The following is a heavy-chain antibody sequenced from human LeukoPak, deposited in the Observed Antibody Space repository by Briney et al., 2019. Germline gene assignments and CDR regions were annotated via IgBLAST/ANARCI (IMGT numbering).Heavy chain of an antibody. Sequence: SETLSLTCTVSGGSISSGDYYWSWIRQHPGKGLEWIGYIYYSGSTYYNPSLKSRVTISVDTSKNQFSLKLSSVTAADTAVYYCARVTYYDYVWGSYRYDAFDIWGQGTMVTVSS. CDR2: IYYSGST. J-gene: IGHJ3*02. D-gene: IGHD3-16*02. CDR1: GGSISSGDYY. CDR3: ARVTYYDYVWGSYRYDAFDI. V-gene: IGHV4-31*03.